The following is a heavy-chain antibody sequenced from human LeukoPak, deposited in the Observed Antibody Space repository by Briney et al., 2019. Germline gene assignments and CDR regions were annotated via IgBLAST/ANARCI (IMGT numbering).Heavy chain of an antibody. Sequence: GGSLRLSCAASGFTFSSYSMTWVRQAPGKGLEWVSSISSSSSYIYYADSVEGRFTISRDNAKNSLYLQMNSLRAEDTAVYYCARDLTAMGEYYFDYWGQGTLVTVSS. CDR1: GFTFSSYS. D-gene: IGHD5-18*01. CDR2: ISSSSSYI. V-gene: IGHV3-21*01. CDR3: ARDLTAMGEYYFDY. J-gene: IGHJ4*02.